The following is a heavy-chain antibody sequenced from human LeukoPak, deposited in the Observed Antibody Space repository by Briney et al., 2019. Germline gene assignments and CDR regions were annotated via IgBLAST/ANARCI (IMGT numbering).Heavy chain of an antibody. D-gene: IGHD5-24*01. CDR1: GASVNRHY. CDR2: FYYSDNSANT. V-gene: IGHV4-59*02. CDR3: TYTGRWLAFDF. J-gene: IGHJ4*02. Sequence: PSETLSLTCTVSGASVNRHYWSWIRQPPGKELEWIGNFYYSDNSANTNYNPSLNSRVTISADTSKNQFSLRLDSVTGADTAIYFCTYTGRWLAFDFWGQGALVTVSS.